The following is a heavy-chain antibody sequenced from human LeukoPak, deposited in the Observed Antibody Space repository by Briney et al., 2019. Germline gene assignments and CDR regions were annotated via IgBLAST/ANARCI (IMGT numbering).Heavy chain of an antibody. V-gene: IGHV3-23*01. D-gene: IGHD3-3*01. J-gene: IGHJ3*02. CDR2: ISDRGGNT. CDR1: GFTFSSYA. CDR3: AKDQKGDYDFWGGLSFDI. Sequence: PGGSLRLSCAASGFTFSSYAMSWVRQAPGKGLEWVSSISDRGGNTYYADSVKGRFTISRDNSKNTLSLQMNRLRAEDTAVYYCAKDQKGDYDFWGGLSFDIWGQGTMVTVSS.